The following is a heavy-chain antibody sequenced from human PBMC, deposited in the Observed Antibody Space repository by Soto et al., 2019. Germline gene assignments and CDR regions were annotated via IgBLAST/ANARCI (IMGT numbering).Heavy chain of an antibody. CDR2: INHSGST. V-gene: IGHV4-34*01. D-gene: IGHD2-2*01. Sequence: SETLSLTCAVYGGSFSGYYWSWIRQPPGKGLEWIGEINHSGSTNYNPSLKSRVTISVDTSKNQFSLKLSSVTAADTAVYYCARGKVMIDIVVVPAASNQYWFDPWGQGTLVTVSS. J-gene: IGHJ5*02. CDR1: GGSFSGYY. CDR3: ARGKVMIDIVVVPAASNQYWFDP.